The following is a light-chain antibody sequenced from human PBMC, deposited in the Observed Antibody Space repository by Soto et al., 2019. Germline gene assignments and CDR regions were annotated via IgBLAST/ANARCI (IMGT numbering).Light chain of an antibody. V-gene: IGKV3-15*01. CDR3: QQYNNGPPIT. J-gene: IGKJ5*01. CDR1: QSVSSN. CDR2: GAS. Sequence: EIVLTQSPSTLSVSPWERATLSCRASQSVSSNLAWYQQKPGQAPRLLIYGASTRATGIPARFSGSGSGTEFTLTISSLQSEDFAVYYCQQYNNGPPITFGQGTRL.